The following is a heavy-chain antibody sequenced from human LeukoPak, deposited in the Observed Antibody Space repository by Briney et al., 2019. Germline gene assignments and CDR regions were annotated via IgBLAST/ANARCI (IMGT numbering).Heavy chain of an antibody. D-gene: IGHD1-26*01. CDR3: AGRDY. J-gene: IGHJ4*02. CDR2: VYTSGST. CDR1: GASISNYY. Sequence: SETLSPTCTVSGASISNYYWSWIRQPAGKGLEWIGRVYTSGSTNYNPSLKSRVTLSVDKSKNQFFLELRSVTAADTAVYYCAGRDYWGQGTLVTVSS. V-gene: IGHV4-4*07.